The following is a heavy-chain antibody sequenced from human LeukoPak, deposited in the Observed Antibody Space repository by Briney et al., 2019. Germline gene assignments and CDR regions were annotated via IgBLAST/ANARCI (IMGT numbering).Heavy chain of an antibody. Sequence: GGSLRLSCAASGFTFSSYEMNWVRQAPGKGLEWVSYISSSGSTIYYADSVKGRFTISRDNAKNSLYLQMNSLRAEDTAVYYCAIAFGYSSGWYGDYYYMDVWGKGTTVTVSS. J-gene: IGHJ6*03. CDR3: AIAFGYSSGWYGDYYYMDV. V-gene: IGHV3-48*03. CDR1: GFTFSSYE. D-gene: IGHD6-19*01. CDR2: ISSSGSTI.